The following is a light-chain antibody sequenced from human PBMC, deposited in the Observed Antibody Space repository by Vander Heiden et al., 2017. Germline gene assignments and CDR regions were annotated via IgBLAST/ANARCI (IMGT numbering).Light chain of an antibody. CDR1: KLGDKY. V-gene: IGLV3-1*01. J-gene: IGLJ2*01. CDR3: QAWDSSTLVV. CDR2: QDS. Sequence: SYELTQPPSVSVSPGQTASITCSGDKLGDKYACWYQQKPGQSPVLVIYQDSKRPSGIPERFSGSNSGNTATLTISGTQAMEEADYYCQAWDSSTLVVFGGETKLTVL.